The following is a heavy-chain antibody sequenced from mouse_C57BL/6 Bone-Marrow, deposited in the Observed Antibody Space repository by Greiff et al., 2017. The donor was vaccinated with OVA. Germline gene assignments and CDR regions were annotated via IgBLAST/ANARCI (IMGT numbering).Heavy chain of an antibody. V-gene: IGHV5-4*01. Sequence: EVQGVESGGGLVKPGGSLKLSCAASGFTFSSYAMSWVRQTPEKRLEWVATISDGGSYTYYPDNVKGRFTISRDNAKNNLYLQMSHLKSEDTAMYYCAREKVLLDYWGQGTTLTVSS. J-gene: IGHJ2*01. CDR3: AREKVLLDY. D-gene: IGHD2-14*01. CDR2: ISDGGSYT. CDR1: GFTFSSYA.